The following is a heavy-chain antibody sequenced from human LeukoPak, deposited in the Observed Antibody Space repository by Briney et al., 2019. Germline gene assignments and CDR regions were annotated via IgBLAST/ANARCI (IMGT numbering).Heavy chain of an antibody. CDR2: MNPNSGNT. Sequence: ASVKVSCKASGYTFTSYDINWVRQAIGQGLEWMGWMNPNSGNTGYAQKFQGRVTMTRNTSISTAYMELSSLRSEDTAVYYCARSDDYSNYDWFDPWGQGTLVTVFS. V-gene: IGHV1-8*01. D-gene: IGHD4-11*01. CDR3: ARSDDYSNYDWFDP. J-gene: IGHJ5*02. CDR1: GYTFTSYD.